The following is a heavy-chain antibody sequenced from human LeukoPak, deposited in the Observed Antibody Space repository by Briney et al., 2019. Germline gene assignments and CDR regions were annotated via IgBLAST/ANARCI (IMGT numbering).Heavy chain of an antibody. CDR2: IRSSTTYV. CDR3: AKSGGLGSYYTAYFDY. Sequence: PGGSLRLSCAASGFTFSNMNWVRQAPGKGLEWVSSIRSSTTYVYYADSVKGRFTISRDNAKNSLYLQMNSLRAEDTALYYCAKSGGLGSYYTAYFDYWGQGTLVTVSS. D-gene: IGHD3-10*01. V-gene: IGHV3-21*04. J-gene: IGHJ4*02. CDR1: GFTFSN.